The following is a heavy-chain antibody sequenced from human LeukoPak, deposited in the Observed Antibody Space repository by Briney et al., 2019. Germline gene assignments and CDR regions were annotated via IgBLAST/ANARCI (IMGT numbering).Heavy chain of an antibody. CDR1: GFTFSSYA. CDR3: AKPLGGSYLFDR. CDR2: ISGSGGST. D-gene: IGHD1-26*01. V-gene: IGHV3-23*01. J-gene: IGHJ4*02. Sequence: PGGSLRLSCAASGFTFSSYAMSWVRQAPGRGLEWVSAISGSGGSTYYADSVKGRFTISRDTSKKILYLQMDSLRPEDTAVYYCAKPLGGSYLFDRWGQGTLVTVSS.